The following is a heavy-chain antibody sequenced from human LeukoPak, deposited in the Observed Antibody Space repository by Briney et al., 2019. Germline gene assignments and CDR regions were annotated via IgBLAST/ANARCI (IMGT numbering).Heavy chain of an antibody. V-gene: IGHV1-8*01. CDR2: MNPHSDNT. CDR3: TRRANGRRYNWFDT. J-gene: IGHJ5*02. Sequence: GASVKVSCKASGYTFTSYDINWVRQATGQELEWMGWMNPHSDNTAYAQKFQGRATMTKNTSISTAYMELSSLRSDDTAVYYCTRRANGRRYNWFDTWGQGTLVTVSS. CDR1: GYTFTSYD. D-gene: IGHD2-8*01.